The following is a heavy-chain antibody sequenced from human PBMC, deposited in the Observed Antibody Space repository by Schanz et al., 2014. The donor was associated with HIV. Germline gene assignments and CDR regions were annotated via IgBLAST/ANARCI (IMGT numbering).Heavy chain of an antibody. Sequence: QVQLVESGGGLVKPGGSLRLSCAASGFTFSDYYMSWIRQAPGKGLEWVSYISSSGSTIYYADSVKGRFTISRDNAKNFLYLQMNSLRAEDTALYYCAKDMGSGSYEAFDIWGQGTMVTVSS. CDR2: ISSSGSTI. V-gene: IGHV3-11*01. D-gene: IGHD1-26*01. CDR3: AKDMGSGSYEAFDI. CDR1: GFTFSDYY. J-gene: IGHJ3*02.